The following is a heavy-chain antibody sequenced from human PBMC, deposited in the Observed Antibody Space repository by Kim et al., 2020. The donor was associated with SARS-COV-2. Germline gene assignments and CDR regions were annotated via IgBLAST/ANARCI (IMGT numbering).Heavy chain of an antibody. V-gene: IGHV1-8*01. J-gene: IGHJ4*02. D-gene: IGHD3-3*01. CDR2: MNPNSGNT. CDR1: GYTFTSYD. Sequence: ASVKVSCKASGYTFTSYDINWVRQATGQGLEWMGWMNPNSGNTGYAQKFQGRVTMTRNTSISTAYMELSSLRSEDTAVYYCARGRPDFWSGSVDYWGQGTLVTVSS. CDR3: ARGRPDFWSGSVDY.